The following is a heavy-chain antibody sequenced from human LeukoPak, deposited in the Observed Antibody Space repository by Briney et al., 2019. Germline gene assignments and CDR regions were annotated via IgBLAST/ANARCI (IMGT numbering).Heavy chain of an antibody. D-gene: IGHD3-22*01. J-gene: IGHJ5*02. CDR1: GGSISSYY. V-gene: IGHV4-59*01. CDR3: ASSGYYYDSRPNNWFDP. CDR2: IYYSGST. Sequence: ASETLSLTCTVSGGSISSYYWSWIRQPPGKGLEWIGYIYYSGSTNYNPSLKSRVTISVDTSKNQFSLKLSSVTAADTAVYYCASSGYYYDSRPNNWFDPWGQGTLVTVSS.